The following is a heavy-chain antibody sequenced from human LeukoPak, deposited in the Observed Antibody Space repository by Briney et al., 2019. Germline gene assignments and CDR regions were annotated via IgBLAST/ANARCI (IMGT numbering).Heavy chain of an antibody. V-gene: IGHV3-30*04. D-gene: IGHD6-19*01. J-gene: IGHJ4*02. CDR3: ARDRNPFDPWSSGDY. Sequence: PGRSLRLSRPASGFTFSSYAMHWVRQAPGKGLEWVAVISYDGSNKYYADSVKGRFTISRDNSKNTLYLQMNSLRAEDTAVYYCARDRNPFDPWSSGDYWGQGTLVTVSS. CDR1: GFTFSSYA. CDR2: ISYDGSNK.